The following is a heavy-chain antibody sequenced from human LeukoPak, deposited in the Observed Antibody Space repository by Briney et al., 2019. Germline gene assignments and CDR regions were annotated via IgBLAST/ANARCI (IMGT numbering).Heavy chain of an antibody. D-gene: IGHD4-11*01. Sequence: GGSLRLSCAASGFTFSSYWMSWVRQAPGKGLEWVANIKQDGSEQYCVDSVKGRFTISRDNAKNSLYLQMISLRAEDTAVYYCARGGTTVTARDYFDYWGQGTLVTVSS. CDR2: IKQDGSEQ. CDR3: ARGGTTVTARDYFDY. J-gene: IGHJ4*02. CDR1: GFTFSSYW. V-gene: IGHV3-7*01.